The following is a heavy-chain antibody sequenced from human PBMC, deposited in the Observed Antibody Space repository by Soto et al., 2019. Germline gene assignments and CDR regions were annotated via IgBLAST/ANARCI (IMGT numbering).Heavy chain of an antibody. D-gene: IGHD6-19*01. CDR3: ARQQYSSGWYAGVLFTAFDI. CDR1: GYSFTSYW. J-gene: IGHJ3*02. Sequence: GESLKISCKGSGYSFTSYWIGWVRQMPGKGLEWMGIIYPGDSDTRYSPSFQGQVTISADKSITTAYLQWSSLKASDTAMYYCARQQYSSGWYAGVLFTAFDIWGQGTMVTVSS. CDR2: IYPGDSDT. V-gene: IGHV5-51*01.